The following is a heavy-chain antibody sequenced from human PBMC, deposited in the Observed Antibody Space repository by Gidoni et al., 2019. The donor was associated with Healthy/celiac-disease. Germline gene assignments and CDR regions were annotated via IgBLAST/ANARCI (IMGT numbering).Heavy chain of an antibody. CDR1: GGSVSGYY. CDR2: INHSGSS. J-gene: IGHJ6*02. Sequence: QGQLQQWGEGLLKPSETLSLTCAVYGGSVSGYYWSWIRQPPGKGLEWIGEINHSGSSNYNPSLKSRVTISVDTSKNQFSLKLSSVTAADTAVYYCARGLGSSSSGYYYYGMDVWGQGTTVTVSS. CDR3: ARGLGSSSSGYYYYGMDV. D-gene: IGHD6-6*01. V-gene: IGHV4-34*01.